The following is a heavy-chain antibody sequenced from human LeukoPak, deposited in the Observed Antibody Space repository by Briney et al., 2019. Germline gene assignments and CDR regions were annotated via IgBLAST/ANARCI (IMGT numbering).Heavy chain of an antibody. V-gene: IGHV1-69*06. CDR3: ARGHRGYSYGYRYYYYMDV. CDR1: GGTFSTYA. J-gene: IGHJ6*03. CDR2: IIPFYGTA. Sequence: SVKVSCKASGGTFSTYAITWVRQAPGQGLEWMGRIIPFYGTANYAQKFQGRLTITADKSTTTAYMELNTLTSEDTAVYYCARGHRGYSYGYRYYYYMDVWGKGTTVTVSS. D-gene: IGHD5-18*01.